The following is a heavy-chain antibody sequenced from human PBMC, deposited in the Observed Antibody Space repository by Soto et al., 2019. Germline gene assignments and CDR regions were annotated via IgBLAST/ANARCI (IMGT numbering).Heavy chain of an antibody. D-gene: IGHD6-13*01. V-gene: IGHV3-23*01. CDR2: ISGSGGST. CDR1: GFTFSSYA. CDR3: AKMEQNLYSSSWYFLY. Sequence: GGSLRLSCAASGFTFSSYAMSWVRQAPGKGLEWVSAISGSGGSTYYADSVKGRFTISRDNSKNTLYLQMNSLRAEDTAVYYCAKMEQNLYSSSWYFLYWGQGTLVTVSS. J-gene: IGHJ4*02.